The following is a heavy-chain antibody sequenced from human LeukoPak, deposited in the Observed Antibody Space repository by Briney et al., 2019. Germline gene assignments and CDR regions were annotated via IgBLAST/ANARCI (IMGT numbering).Heavy chain of an antibody. V-gene: IGHV5-51*01. CDR3: ARHFGRYYGSGSYRLAEFDY. J-gene: IGHJ4*02. CDR1: EYSFTSYW. D-gene: IGHD3-10*01. Sequence: GESLKISWKGSEYSFTSYWIGWVRQMPGKGLGGMGIIYPCHSYTKYSPSFQGQVTISVDKSISTAYLQWSSLKASDTAMYYCARHFGRYYGSGSYRLAEFDYWGQGTLVTVSS. CDR2: IYPCHSYT.